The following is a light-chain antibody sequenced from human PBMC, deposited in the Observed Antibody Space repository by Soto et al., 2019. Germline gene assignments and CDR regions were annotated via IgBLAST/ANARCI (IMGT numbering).Light chain of an antibody. CDR1: HSVPKDS. CDR3: HQCAHAPLT. V-gene: IGKV3-20*01. Sequence: IVLTQSPATLSLSPGERATLSCRASHSVPKDSLAWYQQKPGQPPRLIIDDAVNRATGVPDRFIGSGSGPDFTLTISRLAPEDFAVYYCHQCAHAPLTFGQGTKVEIK. CDR2: DAV. J-gene: IGKJ1*01.